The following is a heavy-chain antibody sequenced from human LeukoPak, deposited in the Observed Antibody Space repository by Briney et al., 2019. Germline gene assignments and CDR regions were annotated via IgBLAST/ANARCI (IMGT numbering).Heavy chain of an antibody. Sequence: GGSLRLSCAASGFTFNTYVMSWVRQAPGKGLEWVSAINGGGSNTYYADSVKGRFTISRDNSKNMVCLQMNNLRADDTAVYYCAKSVVVITFRFDDWGQGALVTVSS. J-gene: IGHJ4*02. CDR2: INGGGSNT. V-gene: IGHV3-23*01. CDR1: GFTFNTYV. CDR3: AKSVVVITFRFDD. D-gene: IGHD2-15*01.